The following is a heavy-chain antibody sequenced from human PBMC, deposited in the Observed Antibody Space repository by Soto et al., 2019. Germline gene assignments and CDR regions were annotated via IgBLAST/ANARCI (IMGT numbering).Heavy chain of an antibody. CDR2: IYYSGST. CDR3: ARRPRVATIIMSAFDI. Sequence: SETLSLTCTVSGGSVTSSRYCWGWIRQPPGKGLEWIGYIYYSGSTNYNPSLKSRVTISVDTSKNQFSLKLSSVTAADTAVYYCARRPRVATIIMSAFDIWGQGTMVTVSS. J-gene: IGHJ3*02. D-gene: IGHD5-12*01. CDR1: GGSVTSSRYC. V-gene: IGHV4-61*01.